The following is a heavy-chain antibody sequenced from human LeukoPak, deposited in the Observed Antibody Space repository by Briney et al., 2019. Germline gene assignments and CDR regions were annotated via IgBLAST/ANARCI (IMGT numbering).Heavy chain of an antibody. CDR3: AKRSSSWSVDY. J-gene: IGHJ4*02. V-gene: IGHV3-23*01. D-gene: IGHD6-13*01. CDR2: ISGSDSST. Sequence: GGSLRLSCAASGFTFSSYAMSWVRQAPGKGLEWVSGISGSDSSTYYADSVKGRFTISRDNSKNTLYLQMDSLRAEDTAVYYCAKRSSSWSVDYWGQGTLVTVSS. CDR1: GFTFSSYA.